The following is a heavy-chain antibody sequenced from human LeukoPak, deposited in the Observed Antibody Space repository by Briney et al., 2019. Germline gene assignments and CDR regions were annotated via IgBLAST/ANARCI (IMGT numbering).Heavy chain of an antibody. CDR1: GNSISNYA. CDR2: IIPIFGTA. D-gene: IGHD3-16*01. V-gene: IGHV1-69*13. CDR3: TTRACHAGGCSSGFYYYYGLHF. J-gene: IGHJ6*02. Sequence: SVKVSCKASGNSISNYAVSWVRQAPGQGFEWMGGIIPIFGTADYAQKFQGRVTITADQSTSTTYMALSSLKSEDTATYYCTTRACHAGGCSSGFYYYYGLHFWGQGTTVSVSS.